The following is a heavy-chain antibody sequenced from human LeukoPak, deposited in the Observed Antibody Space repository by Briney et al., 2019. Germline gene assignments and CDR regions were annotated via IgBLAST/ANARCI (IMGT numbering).Heavy chain of an antibody. CDR1: GFTFSSYA. J-gene: IGHJ4*02. CDR3: AKGSIADYDFWSGYYTHYFDY. Sequence: GGSLRLSCAASGFTFSSYAMSWVRQAPGKGLEWVSAISGSGGSTYYADSVKGRFTISRYNSKNTLYLQMNSLRAEDTAVYYCAKGSIADYDFWSGYYTHYFDYWGQGTLVTVSS. CDR2: ISGSGGST. D-gene: IGHD3-3*01. V-gene: IGHV3-23*01.